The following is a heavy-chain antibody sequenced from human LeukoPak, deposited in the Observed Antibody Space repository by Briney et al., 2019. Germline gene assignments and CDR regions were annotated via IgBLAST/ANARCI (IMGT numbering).Heavy chain of an antibody. D-gene: IGHD1-20*01. CDR2: IKNDGTNT. Sequence: GGSLRLSCAASGFTFSNYYIHWVRQPSGKGLEWVSRIKNDGTNTNYADSVKGRFTISRDNAKNTAYLNMNSLRLEDTATYYCVRRSITGTTDYFDYWGQGTPVTVSS. J-gene: IGHJ4*02. V-gene: IGHV3-74*01. CDR3: VRRSITGTTDYFDY. CDR1: GFTFSNYY.